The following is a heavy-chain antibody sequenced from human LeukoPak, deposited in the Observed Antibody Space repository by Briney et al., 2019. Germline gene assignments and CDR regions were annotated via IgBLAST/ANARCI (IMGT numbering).Heavy chain of an antibody. J-gene: IGHJ5*02. CDR1: GFTFSSYW. CDR2: IKHDRSVI. V-gene: IGHV3-7*01. Sequence: PGGSLRLSCAASGFTFSSYWMSWVRQAPGKGLEWVANIKHDRSVIDYVDSVKGRFTISRDKAKNSLYLQMNSLRDEDTAVYYCARGKTTETPGWFDPWGQGTQVTVSS. CDR3: ARGKTTETPGWFDP. D-gene: IGHD4-11*01.